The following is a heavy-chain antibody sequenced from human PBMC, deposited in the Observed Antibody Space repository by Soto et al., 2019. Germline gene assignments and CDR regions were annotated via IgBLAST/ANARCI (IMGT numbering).Heavy chain of an antibody. D-gene: IGHD1-26*01. CDR2: IVIGSGNT. CDR1: GFTFTSSA. J-gene: IGHJ3*02. Sequence: QMQLVQSGPEVKKPGTSVKVSCKASGFTFTSSAVQWVRQARGQPLEWIGWIVIGSGNTNYVQKLQERVTITRDMSTRTGDMELRSLRYEDAAVYYCAAERCSGSYCDAFAIWGRGTMVTVSS. CDR3: AAERCSGSYCDAFAI. V-gene: IGHV1-58*01.